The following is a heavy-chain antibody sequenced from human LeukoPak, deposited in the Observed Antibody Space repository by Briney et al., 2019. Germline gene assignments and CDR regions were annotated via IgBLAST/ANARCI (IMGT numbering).Heavy chain of an antibody. CDR3: ARTATGYSSTWNNFDY. D-gene: IGHD6-13*01. CDR1: GGSFSGFY. CDR2: INYSGST. J-gene: IGHJ4*02. V-gene: IGHV4-34*01. Sequence: SETLSLTCAVYGGSFSGFYWTWIRQPPGKGLEWIGEINYSGSTNYNPSLKSRVTISVDTSKNQFSLKLSSVSAADTAVYYCARTATGYSSTWNNFDYWGQGTLVTVSS.